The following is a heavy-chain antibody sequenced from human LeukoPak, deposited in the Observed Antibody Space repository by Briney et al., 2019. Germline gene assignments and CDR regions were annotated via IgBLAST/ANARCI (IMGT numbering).Heavy chain of an antibody. J-gene: IGHJ4*02. V-gene: IGHV3-23*01. CDR3: AKDREGTIADYFDY. CDR2: ISGSGGST. Sequence: PGGSLRLSCAASGFTFSSYAMSWVRQAPGKGLEWVSSISGSGGSTYYADSVKGRFTISGDNSKNTLYLQMNSPRGEDTAVYYCAKDREGTIADYFDYWGQGTLVTVSS. D-gene: IGHD1-7*01. CDR1: GFTFSSYA.